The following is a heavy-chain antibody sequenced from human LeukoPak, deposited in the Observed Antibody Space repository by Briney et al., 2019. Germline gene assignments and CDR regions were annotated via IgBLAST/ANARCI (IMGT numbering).Heavy chain of an antibody. CDR2: MNPNSGNT. D-gene: IGHD3-10*01. J-gene: IGHJ5*02. CDR3: ARDSRVRGVIRNWFDP. CDR1: GYTFTSYD. V-gene: IGHV1-8*03. Sequence: GASVKVSCKASGYTFTSYDINWVRQATGQGLEWMGWMNPNSGNTGYAQKFQGRVTITRNTSISTAYMELSSLRSEDTAVYYCARDSRVRGVIRNWFDPWGQGTLVTVSS.